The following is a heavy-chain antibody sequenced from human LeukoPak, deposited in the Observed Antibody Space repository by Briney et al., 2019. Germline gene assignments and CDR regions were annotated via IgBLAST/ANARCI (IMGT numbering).Heavy chain of an antibody. J-gene: IGHJ6*02. CDR1: GFTLSSYS. CDR2: ISSSSSTI. Sequence: GGSLRLSCAASGFTLSSYSMNWVRQAPGKGLEWASYISSSSSTIYYADSVKGRFTISRDNAKNSLYLQMNSLRAEDTAVYYCAKDQAVVVPAADHYYYYYYGMDVWGQGTTVTVSS. D-gene: IGHD2-2*01. V-gene: IGHV3-48*04. CDR3: AKDQAVVVPAADHYYYYYYGMDV.